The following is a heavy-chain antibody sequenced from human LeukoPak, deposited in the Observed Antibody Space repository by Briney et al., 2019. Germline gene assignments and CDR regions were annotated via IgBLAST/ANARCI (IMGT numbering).Heavy chain of an antibody. CDR3: ARADCSSTSSNKDDAFDI. CDR1: GGSLSDYY. D-gene: IGHD2-2*01. Sequence: SETLSLTCAVYGGSLSDYYWSWIRQPPGKGLEWIGEINHSGSTNYNPSLKSRVTISVDTSKNQFSLKLSSVTAADTAVYYCARADCSSTSSNKDDAFDIWGQGTMVTVSS. V-gene: IGHV4-34*01. CDR2: INHSGST. J-gene: IGHJ3*02.